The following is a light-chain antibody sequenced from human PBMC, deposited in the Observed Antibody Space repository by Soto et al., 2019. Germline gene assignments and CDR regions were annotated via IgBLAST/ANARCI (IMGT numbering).Light chain of an antibody. V-gene: IGLV2-23*02. J-gene: IGLJ1*01. CDR2: EVT. Sequence: QSALNQPASVSGSPGQSVTLSCTATSSDVEHYKLVSWYQQHPGKAPKLIISEVTKRPSGVSNRFSGSKSANTASLTISGLQPEDEADYYCCSSVGSYVCGTGTKLPVL. CDR3: CSSVGSYV. CDR1: SSDVEHYKL.